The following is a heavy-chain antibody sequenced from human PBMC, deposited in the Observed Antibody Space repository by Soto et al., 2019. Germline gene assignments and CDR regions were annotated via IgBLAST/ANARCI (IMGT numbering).Heavy chain of an antibody. CDR2: INAINGTA. V-gene: IGHV1-69*05. J-gene: IGHJ6*02. D-gene: IGHD2-2*01. CDR1: GGTFSSYA. Sequence: ASVKVSCKASGGTFSSYAISWVRQAPGQGLEWMGGINAINGTANYAQKFQGRVTITRDTSASTAYMELSSLRSEDTAVYYCARVLPSKTYYYYGMDVWGQGTTVTVSS. CDR3: ARVLPSKTYYYYGMDV.